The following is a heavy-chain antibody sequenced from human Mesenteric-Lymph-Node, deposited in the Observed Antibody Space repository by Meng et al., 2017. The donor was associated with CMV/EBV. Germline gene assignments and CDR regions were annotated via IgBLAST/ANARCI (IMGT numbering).Heavy chain of an antibody. CDR2: IYYSGST. D-gene: IGHD2-15*01. V-gene: IGHV4-39*07. CDR3: ARAPRYCSGGSCYPNTYYYGMDV. CDR1: GGSISSSSYY. Sequence: SETLSLTCTVSGGSISSSSYYWGWIRQPPGKGLEWIGSIYYSGSTYYNPSLKSRVTISVDTSKNQFSLKLSSVTAADTAVYYCARAPRYCSGGSCYPNTYYYGMDVWGQGTTVTVSS. J-gene: IGHJ6*02.